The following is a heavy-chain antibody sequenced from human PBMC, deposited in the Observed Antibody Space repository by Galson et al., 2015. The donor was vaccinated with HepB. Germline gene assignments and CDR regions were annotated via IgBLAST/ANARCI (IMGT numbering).Heavy chain of an antibody. J-gene: IGHJ4*02. Sequence: SLRLSCAASGFTFDHYGMHWVRQAPGKGLEWVSVISWNSGSIVYADSVKGRFTLSRDNAKNSLYLQMNTLRPEDTALYYCAKDRGPAVAGIDYWGQGTLVTVSS. D-gene: IGHD6-19*01. CDR1: GFTFDHYG. CDR2: ISWNSGSI. V-gene: IGHV3-9*01. CDR3: AKDRGPAVAGIDY.